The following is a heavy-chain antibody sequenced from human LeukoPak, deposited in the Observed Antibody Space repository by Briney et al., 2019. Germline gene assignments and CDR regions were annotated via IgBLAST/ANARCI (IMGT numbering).Heavy chain of an antibody. J-gene: IGHJ6*02. Sequence: PGGSLRLSCAASGFTFSSYAMSWVRQAPDKGLEWVAVIWYDGSNKYYADSVKGRFIISRDNSKNTLFLQMNGLRAEDTAVYYCARVFKYYYESSGSRFDYGLDVWGQGTTVTVSS. CDR1: GFTFSSYA. D-gene: IGHD3-22*01. V-gene: IGHV3-33*08. CDR2: IWYDGSNK. CDR3: ARVFKYYYESSGSRFDYGLDV.